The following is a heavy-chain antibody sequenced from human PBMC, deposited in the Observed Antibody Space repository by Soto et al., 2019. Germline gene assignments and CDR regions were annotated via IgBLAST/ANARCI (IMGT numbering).Heavy chain of an antibody. V-gene: IGHV4-59*01. D-gene: IGHD3-10*01. Sequence: SETLSLTCIVSGGSIRNYYWSWIRQPPGKGLEWIGYMYYSGKTNYNPSLRSRLNISVDTSKNQFSLKLSSVTAADTAVYYCATFFGSGSQHYLDYWAQGTLVTVSS. J-gene: IGHJ4*02. CDR2: MYYSGKT. CDR3: ATFFGSGSQHYLDY. CDR1: GGSIRNYY.